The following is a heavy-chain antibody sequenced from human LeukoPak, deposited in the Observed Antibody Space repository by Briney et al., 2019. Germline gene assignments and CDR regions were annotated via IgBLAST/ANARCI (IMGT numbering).Heavy chain of an antibody. CDR3: ARLGVLRYFDWPWKDYFDY. Sequence: PSETLSLTCTVSGGSISSSSYYWGWIRQPPGKGLEWIGSIYYSGSTYYNPSLKSRVTISVDTSKNQFSLKLSSVTAADTAVYYCARLGVLRYFDWPWKDYFDYWGQGTLVTVSS. CDR2: IYYSGST. J-gene: IGHJ4*02. CDR1: GGSISSSSYY. V-gene: IGHV4-39*07. D-gene: IGHD3-9*01.